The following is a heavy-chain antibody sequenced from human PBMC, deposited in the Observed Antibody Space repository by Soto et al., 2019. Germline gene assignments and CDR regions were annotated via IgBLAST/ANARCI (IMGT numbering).Heavy chain of an antibody. J-gene: IGHJ6*04. Sequence: GESLKISCKGSGYSFTSYWIGWVRQMPGKGLEWMGVIFPGDSGTRYSPSFQGHVTISVDKSISTAYLQWSSLKASDTAMYYCVSDTARTYYYYAMDVWGKGTTVTVSS. CDR3: VSDTARTYYYYAMDV. V-gene: IGHV5-51*01. CDR2: IFPGDSGT. CDR1: GYSFTSYW. D-gene: IGHD5-18*01.